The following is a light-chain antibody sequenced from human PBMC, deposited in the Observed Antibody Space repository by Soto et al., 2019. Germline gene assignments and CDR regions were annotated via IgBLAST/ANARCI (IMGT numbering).Light chain of an antibody. CDR3: QLYGISPH. J-gene: IGKJ5*01. CDR2: DAS. Sequence: EIVWTLSPATVSLTTRKRAALXFTASQSVSSYLAWYQQKPGQAPRLLIYDASNRATGIPARFSGSGSGTDFTLTINRLEPEDFAVYHCQLYGISPHVGQGTRLEIK. CDR1: QSVSSY. V-gene: IGKV3-11*01.